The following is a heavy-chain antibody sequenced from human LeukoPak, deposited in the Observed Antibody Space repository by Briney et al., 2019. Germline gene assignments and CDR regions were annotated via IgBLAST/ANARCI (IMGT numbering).Heavy chain of an antibody. V-gene: IGHV3-30*02. D-gene: IGHD3-16*01. CDR3: AKGGGGRLIYYYYMDV. J-gene: IGHJ6*03. CDR1: GFTFSSYG. Sequence: HTGGSLRLSCAASGFTFSSYGMHWVRQAPGKGLEWVAFIRYDGSNKYYADSVKGRFTISRDNAKNSLYLQMNSLRAEDMALYYCAKGGGGRLIYYYYMDVWGKGTTVTVSS. CDR2: IRYDGSNK.